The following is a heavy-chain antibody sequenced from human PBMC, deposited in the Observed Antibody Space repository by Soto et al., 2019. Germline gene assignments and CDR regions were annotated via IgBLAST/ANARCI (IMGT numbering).Heavy chain of an antibody. CDR1: VVSEFIFSDQY. V-gene: IGHV3-72*01. J-gene: IGHJ4*02. Sequence: VQVEESGGGLVLPGGSLRLSCAVSVVSEFIFSDQYIDWXRQAXGXGLXWVGRTRNRVNSFSTAYAASVQGRFTISRDDSKNTVYLXMNSLXXEDXXXXYXSXXXPXXXSPDYWGQGTLVTVSS. CDR2: TRNRVNSFST. CDR3: SXXXPXXXSPDY.